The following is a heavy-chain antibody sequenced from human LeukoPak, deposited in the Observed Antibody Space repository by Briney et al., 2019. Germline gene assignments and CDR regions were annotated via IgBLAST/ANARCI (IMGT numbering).Heavy chain of an antibody. CDR1: GYTLSELS. CDR2: FDPEDGET. V-gene: IGHV1-24*01. J-gene: IGHJ2*01. Sequence: ASVKVSCKVSGYTLSELSMHWVRQAPGKGLEWMGGFDPEDGETIYAQKFQGRVTMTEDTSTDTAYMELSSLRSEDTAVYYCAKDASTTLTTGWYFDVWGRGTLVTVSS. CDR3: AKDASTTLTTGWYFDV. D-gene: IGHD4-11*01.